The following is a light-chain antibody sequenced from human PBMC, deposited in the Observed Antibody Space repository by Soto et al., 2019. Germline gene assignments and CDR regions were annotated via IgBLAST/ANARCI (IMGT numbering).Light chain of an antibody. CDR2: DVS. V-gene: IGLV2-14*01. CDR1: SSDVGGYNY. Sequence: LAQPASVSGAPGQSIAISCTGTSSDVGGYNYVSWYQQHPGKAPKLMIYDVSNRPSGVSDRFSGSKSGNTASLTISGLQAEDEADYYCTSYTSSSNYVFGTGTKVTVL. CDR3: TSYTSSSNYV. J-gene: IGLJ1*01.